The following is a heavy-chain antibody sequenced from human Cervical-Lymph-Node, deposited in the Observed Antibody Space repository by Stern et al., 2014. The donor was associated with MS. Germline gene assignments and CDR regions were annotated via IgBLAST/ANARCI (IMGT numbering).Heavy chain of an antibody. V-gene: IGHV1-69*06. J-gene: IGHJ6*02. CDR1: GGTFNNIP. CDR2: FTPVFGTA. D-gene: IGHD3-9*01. CDR3: AASVGTRPTYFYYYGMDV. Sequence: QVQLLQSGAEIKKAGSSVKVSCKASGGTFNNIPISWVRQAPGQGLEWIGGFTPVFGTANYRNTFQGRVTITAAKLTSTVYMELSGLTFDDTAIYYCAASVGTRPTYFYYYGMDVWGQGTAVAVSS.